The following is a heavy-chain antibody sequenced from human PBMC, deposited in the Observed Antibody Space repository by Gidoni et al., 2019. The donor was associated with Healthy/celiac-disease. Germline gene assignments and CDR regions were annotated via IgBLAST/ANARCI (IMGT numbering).Heavy chain of an antibody. CDR3: ARVGYSYGYPDY. J-gene: IGHJ4*02. D-gene: IGHD5-18*01. CDR1: GGSFSGYY. CDR2: INHSGST. V-gene: IGHV4-34*01. Sequence: QVQLQQWGAGLLKPSETLSLTCAVYGGSFSGYYWSWIRQPPGKGLEWIGEINHSGSTNYNPSLKSRVTISVDTSKNQFSLKLSSVTAADTAVYYCARVGYSYGYPDYWGQGTLVTVSS.